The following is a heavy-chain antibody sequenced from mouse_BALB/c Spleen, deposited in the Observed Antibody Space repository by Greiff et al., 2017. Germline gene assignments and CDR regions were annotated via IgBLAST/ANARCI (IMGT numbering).Heavy chain of an antibody. Sequence: EVMLVESGGGLVKPGGSLKLSCAASGFTFSSYAMSWVRQTPEKRLEWVASISSGGSTYYPDSVKGRFTISRDNARNILYLQMSSLRSEDTAMYYCARGNYGSSYNFDYWGQGTTLTVSS. CDR1: GFTFSSYA. D-gene: IGHD1-1*01. V-gene: IGHV5-6-5*01. CDR3: ARGNYGSSYNFDY. J-gene: IGHJ2*01. CDR2: ISSGGST.